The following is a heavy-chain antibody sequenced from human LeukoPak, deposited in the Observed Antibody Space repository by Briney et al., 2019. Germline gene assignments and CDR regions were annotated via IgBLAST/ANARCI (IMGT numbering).Heavy chain of an antibody. J-gene: IGHJ4*02. D-gene: IGHD2/OR15-2a*01. CDR2: IWYDGTNK. CDR1: GFSFSSYG. Sequence: QPGRSLRLSCVATGFSFSSYGMYWGRQAPGKGLEWVARIWYDGTNKYYADSVKGRFTISRDNSKNTLYLEMNSLRAEDTAMYYCAPIYYSLTSLAVSWGYWGQGTLVTVSS. V-gene: IGHV3-33*01. CDR3: APIYYSLTSLAVSWGY.